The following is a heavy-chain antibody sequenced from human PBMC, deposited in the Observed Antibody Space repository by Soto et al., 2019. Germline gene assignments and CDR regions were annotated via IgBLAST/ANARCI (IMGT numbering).Heavy chain of an antibody. CDR2: INAGNGNT. CDR1: GYTFTRYA. Sequence: QVQLVQSGAEVKKPGASVKVPCKASGYTFTRYAMHWVRQAPGQRHEWMGWINAGNGNTKYSQKFQGRVTITRDTSASTAYMELSSLRFEDTAVYYCARDCSSTSCYGMDVWGQGTTVTVSS. D-gene: IGHD2-2*01. J-gene: IGHJ6*02. V-gene: IGHV1-3*01. CDR3: ARDCSSTSCYGMDV.